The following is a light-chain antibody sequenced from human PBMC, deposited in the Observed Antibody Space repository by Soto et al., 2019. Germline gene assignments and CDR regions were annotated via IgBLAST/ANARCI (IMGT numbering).Light chain of an antibody. Sequence: QSALTQPASVSGSPGQSITISCTGTSSDFGSYNLVSWYQQHPGKAPKLMIYEGSKRPSGVSNRFSGSKSGNTASLTISGLQAEDEADYYCCSYAGSSTFYVFGIGTKVTVL. V-gene: IGLV2-23*01. CDR2: EGS. J-gene: IGLJ1*01. CDR3: CSYAGSSTFYV. CDR1: SSDFGSYNL.